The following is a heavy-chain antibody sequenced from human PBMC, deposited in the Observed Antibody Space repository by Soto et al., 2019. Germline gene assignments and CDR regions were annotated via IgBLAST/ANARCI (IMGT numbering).Heavy chain of an antibody. CDR2: INHSGST. CDR3: ARRGGYSFGFDYYYGMDA. Sequence: QVQLQQWGAGLLKPSETLSLTCAVYGGSFSGYYWSWIRQPPGKGLEWIGEINHSGSTNYNPSLKSRITILVHTSKNQLSLKVSSVTAADTAVYYCARRGGYSFGFDYYYGMDAWGQGTTVTVSS. D-gene: IGHD5-18*01. V-gene: IGHV4-34*01. J-gene: IGHJ6*02. CDR1: GGSFSGYY.